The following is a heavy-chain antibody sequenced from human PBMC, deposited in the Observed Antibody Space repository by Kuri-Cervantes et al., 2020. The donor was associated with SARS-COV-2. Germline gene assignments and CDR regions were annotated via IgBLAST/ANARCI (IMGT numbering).Heavy chain of an antibody. CDR2: IIPTFDTT. CDR1: GGTFSSYS. CDR3: ARSQGYCTANSCSWNWFDP. J-gene: IGHJ5*02. V-gene: IGHV1-69*13. D-gene: IGHD2-8*02. Sequence: SVKVSCKASGGTFSSYSVNWVRQAPGQGLEWMGRIIPTFDTTTYAQKFQGRVIFTADESSSTAYMEVNSLTSEDTAVYFCARSQGYCTANSCSWNWFDPWGQGNQVNFSS.